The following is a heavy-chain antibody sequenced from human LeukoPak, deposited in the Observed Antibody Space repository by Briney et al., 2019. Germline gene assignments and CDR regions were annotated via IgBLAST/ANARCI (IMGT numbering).Heavy chain of an antibody. V-gene: IGHV3-48*01. D-gene: IGHD3-10*02. CDR1: GFTFSSYT. Sequence: PGGSLRPSCAASGFTFSSYTMNWVRQAPGKGLEWVSYISGSSSTIYYADSVKGRFTISRDNAKNSLYLQMNSLRAEDTAVYYCAELGITMIGGVWGKGTTVTISS. CDR2: ISGSSSTI. CDR3: AELGITMIGGV. J-gene: IGHJ6*04.